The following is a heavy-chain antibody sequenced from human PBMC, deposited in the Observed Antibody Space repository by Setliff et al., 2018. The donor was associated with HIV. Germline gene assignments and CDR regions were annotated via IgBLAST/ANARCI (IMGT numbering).Heavy chain of an antibody. CDR3: ASHFGYCSSTSCEGY. Sequence: GGSLRLSCAASGFTFSDYYMSWIRQAPGKGLEWVSYISSSSSTISYADSVKGRFTISRDNAKNSLYLQMNSLRAEDTAVYYCASHFGYCSSTSCEGYWGQGALVTVSS. J-gene: IGHJ4*02. D-gene: IGHD2-2*01. CDR2: ISSSSSTI. CDR1: GFTFSDYY. V-gene: IGHV3-11*04.